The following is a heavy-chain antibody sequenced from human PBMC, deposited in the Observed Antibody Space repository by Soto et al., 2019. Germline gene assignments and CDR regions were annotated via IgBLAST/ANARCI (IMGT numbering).Heavy chain of an antibody. D-gene: IGHD2-15*01. Sequence: QVQLVQSGAEVKKPGSSVKVSCKASGGTFSSYAISWVRQAPGQGLEWMGGIIPIFGTANYAQKFQGRVTITADESTRTAYMELSSLRSEDTAVYYCAGEDCSGGSCYENWFDPWGQGTLVTVSS. CDR3: AGEDCSGGSCYENWFDP. V-gene: IGHV1-69*12. CDR1: GGTFSSYA. CDR2: IIPIFGTA. J-gene: IGHJ5*02.